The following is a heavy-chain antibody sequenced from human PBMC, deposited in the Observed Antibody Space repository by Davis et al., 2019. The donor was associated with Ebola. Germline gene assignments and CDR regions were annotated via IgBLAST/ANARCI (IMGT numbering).Heavy chain of an antibody. J-gene: IGHJ5*02. V-gene: IGHV3-9*01. D-gene: IGHD3-10*01. CDR3: AKDFYGSGSYIDA. CDR1: GPTLAIYA. CDR2: ITSNSGTT. Sequence: SLRLSCVPSGPTLAIYAMHWFRHAPGKGREWVSAITSNSGTTAYADSVKGRFTISRDNAKDYRYLQMNSQRIEDTAVYDCAKDFYGSGSYIDAWGQGTLVAVSS.